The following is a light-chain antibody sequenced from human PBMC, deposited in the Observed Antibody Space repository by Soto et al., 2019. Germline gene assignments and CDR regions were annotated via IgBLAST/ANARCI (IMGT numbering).Light chain of an antibody. V-gene: IGLV1-47*01. Sequence: QSVLSQPPSASGTPGQRVTISCSGSSSNIGSNNVYWYQQLPGTAPKLLIYRNNQRPSGVPDRFSGSRSGTSASLAISGLRSEDEADNNWAAWEASLGIYVFGPGTSSPS. CDR3: AAWEASLGIYV. CDR2: RNN. J-gene: IGLJ1*01. CDR1: SSNIGSNN.